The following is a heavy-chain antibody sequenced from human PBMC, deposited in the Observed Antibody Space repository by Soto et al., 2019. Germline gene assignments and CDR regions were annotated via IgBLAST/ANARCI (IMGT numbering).Heavy chain of an antibody. V-gene: IGHV4-61*01. CDR1: GGSVSSGSYY. CDR2: IYYSGST. D-gene: IGHD5-12*01. CDR3: ATASLEQVAFHYSGMDV. Sequence: PSETLSLTCTVSGGSVSSGSYYWSWIRQPPGKGLEWIGYIYYSGSTNYNPSLKSRVTISVDTSKNQFSLKLSSVTAADTAVYYCATASLEQVAFHYSGMDVWGQGTTVTVSS. J-gene: IGHJ6*02.